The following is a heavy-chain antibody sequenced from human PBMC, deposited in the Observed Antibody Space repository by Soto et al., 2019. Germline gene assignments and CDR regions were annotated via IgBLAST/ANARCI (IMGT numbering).Heavy chain of an antibody. CDR3: AKESYDFWRGYDDC. CDR2: ITASGGTT. CDR1: GFTFRSYA. Sequence: EIQLLESGGGLVRPGGSLRLSCSTSGFTFRSYAMSWVRQTPGKGLAWVSAITASGGTTYYAESVKGRFTISRDNFKNTLFLQMSGLRDEDSAVYYCAKESYDFWRGYDDCWGQGTLVTLSS. V-gene: IGHV3-23*01. D-gene: IGHD3-3*01. J-gene: IGHJ4*02.